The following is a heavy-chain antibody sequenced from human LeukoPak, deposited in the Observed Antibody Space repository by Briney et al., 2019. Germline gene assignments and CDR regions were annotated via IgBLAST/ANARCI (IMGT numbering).Heavy chain of an antibody. CDR1: GFSFSSYN. Sequence: GGSLRLSCEASGFSFSSYNMDWVRQTPGKGLEWISSITTSSTYAFYADSVKGRFTISRDNARNSLYLQMNSLRVEDTAVYYCARDPYSGTYGNTYYYYMDVWGKGTTVTISS. D-gene: IGHD1-26*01. V-gene: IGHV3-21*01. J-gene: IGHJ6*03. CDR2: ITTSSTYA. CDR3: ARDPYSGTYGNTYYYYMDV.